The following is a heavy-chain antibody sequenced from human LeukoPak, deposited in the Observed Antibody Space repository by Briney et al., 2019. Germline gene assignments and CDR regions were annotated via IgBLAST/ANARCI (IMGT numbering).Heavy chain of an antibody. D-gene: IGHD3-22*01. CDR1: VYTFTGYY. Sequence: ASVKVSCKASVYTFTGYYMHWVRHAPGQGPEWMGWINPNSGGTNYAQKFQGRVTMTRDTSISTAYMELSRLRSDDTAVYYCARGDYYDSSGYLYYYYYYYMDVWGKGTTVTVSS. CDR3: ARGDYYDSSGYLYYYYYYYMDV. CDR2: INPNSGGT. V-gene: IGHV1-2*02. J-gene: IGHJ6*03.